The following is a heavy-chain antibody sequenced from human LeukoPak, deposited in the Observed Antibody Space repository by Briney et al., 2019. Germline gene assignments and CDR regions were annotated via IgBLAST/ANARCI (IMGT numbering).Heavy chain of an antibody. V-gene: IGHV3-7*03. J-gene: IGHJ6*02. CDR2: INRDGSER. Sequence: GGSLRLSCAASVFTFGNYRMTWVRQAPWKGLEWVANINRDGSERYYVDSVKGRFTISRDDAKSSLYLQMNSLRAEDTAVYYCARRNAMDVWGQGTTVIVFS. CDR3: ARRNAMDV. CDR1: VFTFGNYR.